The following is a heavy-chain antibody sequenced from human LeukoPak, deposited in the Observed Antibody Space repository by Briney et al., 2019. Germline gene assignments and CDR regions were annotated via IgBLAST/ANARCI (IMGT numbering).Heavy chain of an antibody. CDR3: AKGAVSSCYTQSGH. J-gene: IGHJ4*02. V-gene: IGHV3-23*01. Sequence: GGSLRLSCAASGFTFGNFAMSWVRQAPGKGLEWVSVICGSGTTYYADSVKGRFTISRDNSKNTLDLQMSSLTAVDTAVYYCAKGAVSSCYTQSGHWGQGTLVTVSS. CDR1: GFTFGNFA. D-gene: IGHD2-2*02. CDR2: ICGSGTT.